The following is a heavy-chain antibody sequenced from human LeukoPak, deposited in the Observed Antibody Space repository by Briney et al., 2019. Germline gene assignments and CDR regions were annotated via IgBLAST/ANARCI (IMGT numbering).Heavy chain of an antibody. J-gene: IGHJ4*02. CDR3: ARGALRSAYDY. D-gene: IGHD2-21*01. Sequence: PSETLSLTCAVYGGSFSGYYWSWIRQPPGKGLEWIGEINHSGSTNYSPSLKSRVTISVDTSKNQFSLKLSSVTAADTAVYYCARGALRSAYDYWGQGTLVTVSS. V-gene: IGHV4-34*01. CDR2: INHSGST. CDR1: GGSFSGYY.